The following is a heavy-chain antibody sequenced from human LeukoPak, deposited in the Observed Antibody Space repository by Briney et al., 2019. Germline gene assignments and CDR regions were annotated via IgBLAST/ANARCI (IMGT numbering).Heavy chain of an antibody. J-gene: IGHJ4*02. CDR2: ISSSGSTI. Sequence: GGSLRLSCAASGFTLSDYYMSWIRQAPGKGLEWVSYISSSGSTIYYADSVKGRFTISRDNAKNSLYLQMNSLRAEDTAVYYCARASSVLSWAFDYWGQGTLVTVSS. CDR1: GFTLSDYY. CDR3: ARASSVLSWAFDY. V-gene: IGHV3-11*01. D-gene: IGHD3-16*01.